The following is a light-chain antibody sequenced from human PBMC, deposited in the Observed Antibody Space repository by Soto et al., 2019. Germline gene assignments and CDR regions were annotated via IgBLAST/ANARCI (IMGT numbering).Light chain of an antibody. CDR1: SSDIGAYNY. CDR3: NSYGGNNNYVI. CDR2: EVT. Sequence: HSALTQPPSASGAPGQSVTISCSGTSSDIGAYNYVSWYQQHPGKAPKLLISEVTKRPSGVPDRFCGSMSGNTASLTASGLEGDYGAEYYSNSYGGNNNYVIFGEGTNVTVL. J-gene: IGLJ2*01. V-gene: IGLV2-8*01.